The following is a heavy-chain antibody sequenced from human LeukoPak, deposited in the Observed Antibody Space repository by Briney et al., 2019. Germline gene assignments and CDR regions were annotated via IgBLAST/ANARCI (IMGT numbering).Heavy chain of an antibody. CDR1: GDSVSRNSAT. Sequence: SQTLSLTCAISGDSVSRNSATWNWIRQTPSRGLEWLGRTFYTSKWYNEYAESVKSRITIIADTSKNQVSLQLNSVTPEDTAIYYCARQNTDITTLDVWGQGTTVTVSS. D-gene: IGHD1-1*01. V-gene: IGHV6-1*01. CDR2: TFYTSKWYN. CDR3: ARQNTDITTLDV. J-gene: IGHJ6*02.